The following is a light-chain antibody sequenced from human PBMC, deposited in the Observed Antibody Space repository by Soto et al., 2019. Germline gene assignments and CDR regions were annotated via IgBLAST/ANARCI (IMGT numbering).Light chain of an antibody. CDR2: EVS. J-gene: IGLJ1*01. CDR3: SSYTNSITHV. V-gene: IGLV2-14*01. CDR1: SRDSGFYNY. Sequence: QSVLTQPASVSGSPGHSITISCTGTSRDSGFYNYVSCYQQHPGKAPKLMIYEVSNRPSGVSNRFSGSKSGNTASLTISGLQAEDEADYYCSSYTNSITHVFGTGTKVTV.